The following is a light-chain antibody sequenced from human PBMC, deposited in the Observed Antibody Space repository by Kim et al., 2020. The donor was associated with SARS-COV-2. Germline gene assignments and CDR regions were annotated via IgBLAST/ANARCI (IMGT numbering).Light chain of an antibody. V-gene: IGLV4-69*01. CDR1: TGHSNYA. J-gene: IGLJ3*02. CDR3: QTWGAGIRV. CDR2: VNSDGSH. Sequence: QPVLTQSPSASASLGASVKLTCTLSTGHSNYAIAWHQQQPETGPRYLMKVNSDGSHSRGDGIPDRFSGSSSGAERYLTISSLQSEDEADYYCQTWGAGIRVFGGGTKLTVL.